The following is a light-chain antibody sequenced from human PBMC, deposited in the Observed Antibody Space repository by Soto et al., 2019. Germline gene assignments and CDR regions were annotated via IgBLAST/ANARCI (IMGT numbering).Light chain of an antibody. CDR1: QDISDY. CDR3: QQYDNVPLT. Sequence: DIQMTQSPSSLSASVGDRVTITCQASQDISDYLNWYQQKPGKAPKLLIYDASNLEPGAPSRFSGGGFGTDFSFTISSLQAEDIGTYYCQQYDNVPLTFGGGNKLEIK. J-gene: IGKJ4*01. V-gene: IGKV1-33*01. CDR2: DAS.